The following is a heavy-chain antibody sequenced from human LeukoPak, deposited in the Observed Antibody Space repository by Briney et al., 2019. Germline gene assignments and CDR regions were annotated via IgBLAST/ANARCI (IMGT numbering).Heavy chain of an antibody. CDR2: ISGSGGST. D-gene: IGHD3-22*01. Sequence: PGGSLRLSCAAPGFTFSSYAMSWVRQAPGKGLESVSAISGSGGSTYYADSVKGRFTISRDNSKNTLYLQMNSLRAEDTAVYYCAKDAEYYDSSGYWGLNYFDYWGQGTLVTVSS. J-gene: IGHJ4*02. CDR3: AKDAEYYDSSGYWGLNYFDY. CDR1: GFTFSSYA. V-gene: IGHV3-23*01.